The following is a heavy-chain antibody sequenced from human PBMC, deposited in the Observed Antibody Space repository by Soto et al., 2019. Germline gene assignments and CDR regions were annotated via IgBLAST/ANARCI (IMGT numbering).Heavy chain of an antibody. J-gene: IGHJ4*02. Sequence: GGSLRLSCAASGFTFSSYAMSWVRQAPGKGLEWVSAISGSGGSTYYADSVKGRFTISRDNSKNTLYLQMNSLRAEDTAIYYCAKDVTIFGTYYFDYWGQGTLVTVSS. CDR2: ISGSGGST. V-gene: IGHV3-23*01. D-gene: IGHD3-3*01. CDR3: AKDVTIFGTYYFDY. CDR1: GFTFSSYA.